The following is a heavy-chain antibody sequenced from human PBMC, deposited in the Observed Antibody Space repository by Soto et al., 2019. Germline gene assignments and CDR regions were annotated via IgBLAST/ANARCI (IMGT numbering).Heavy chain of an antibody. Sequence: PSETLSLTCTVSGGSISSGGYYWSWIRQHPGKGLEWIGYIYYSGSTYYNPSLKSRVTISVDTSKNQFSLKLSSVTAADTAVYYCARSTGIRYFDWLFVVDYWGQGTLVTVSS. CDR1: GGSISSGGYY. CDR3: ARSTGIRYFDWLFVVDY. CDR2: IYYSGST. D-gene: IGHD3-9*01. V-gene: IGHV4-31*03. J-gene: IGHJ4*02.